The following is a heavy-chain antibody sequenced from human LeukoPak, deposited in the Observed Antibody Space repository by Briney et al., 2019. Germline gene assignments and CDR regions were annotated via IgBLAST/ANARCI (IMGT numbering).Heavy chain of an antibody. CDR2: ISSSSSYI. V-gene: IGHV3-21*01. D-gene: IGHD2-8*02. CDR1: GFTFSSYE. CDR3: ARDGGVQLDY. J-gene: IGHJ4*02. Sequence: GGSLRLSCAASGFTFSSYEMNWVRQAPGKGLEWVSSISSSSSYIYYADSVKGRFTISRDNAKNSLYLQMNSLRAEDTAVYYCARDGGVQLDYWGQGTLVTVSS.